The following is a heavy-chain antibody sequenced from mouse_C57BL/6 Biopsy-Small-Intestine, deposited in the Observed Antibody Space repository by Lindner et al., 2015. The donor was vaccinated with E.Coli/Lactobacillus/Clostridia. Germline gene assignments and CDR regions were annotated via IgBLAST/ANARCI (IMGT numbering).Heavy chain of an antibody. Sequence: VQLQESGPELVKPGASVKISCKASGYSFTDYNMNWVKQSNGKSLEWIGVINPNYGTTSYNQKFKGKATLTVDQSSSTAYMQLNSLTSEDPAVYYCAREGWDSNYALFDYWGQGTTLTVSS. CDR2: INPNYGTT. D-gene: IGHD2-5*01. CDR1: GYSFTDYN. J-gene: IGHJ2*01. CDR3: AREGWDSNYALFDY. V-gene: IGHV1-39*01.